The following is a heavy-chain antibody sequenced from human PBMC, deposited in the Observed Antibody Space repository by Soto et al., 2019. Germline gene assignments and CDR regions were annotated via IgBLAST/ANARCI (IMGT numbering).Heavy chain of an antibody. CDR1: GFTFSSYA. CDR3: ATDLSLNYDFWSGYYYYMDV. J-gene: IGHJ6*03. V-gene: IGHV3-23*01. D-gene: IGHD3-3*01. CDR2: ISGSGGST. Sequence: GGSLRLSCAASGFTFSSYAMSWVRQAPGKGLEWVSAISGSGGSTYYADSVKGRFTISRDNSKNTLYLQMNSLRAEDTAVYYCATDLSLNYDFWSGYYYYMDVWGKGTTVTVSS.